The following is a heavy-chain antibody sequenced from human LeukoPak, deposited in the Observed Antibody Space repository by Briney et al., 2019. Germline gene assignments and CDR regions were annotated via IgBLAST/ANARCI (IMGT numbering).Heavy chain of an antibody. V-gene: IGHV4-39*07. D-gene: IGHD6-13*01. CDR1: GGSISNTFYY. CDR3: ARVRSSSWHYFDY. J-gene: IGHJ4*02. CDR2: IYHSGST. Sequence: PSETLSLTCTVSGGSISNTFYYWGWIRQPPGKGLEWIGSIYHSGSTYYNPSLKSRVTISVDTSKNQSSLKLSSVTAADTAVYYCARVRSSSWHYFDYWGQGTLVTVSS.